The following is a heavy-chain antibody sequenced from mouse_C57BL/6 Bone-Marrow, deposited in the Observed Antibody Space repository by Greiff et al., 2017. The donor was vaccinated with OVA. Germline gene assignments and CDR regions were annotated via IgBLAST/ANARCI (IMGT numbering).Heavy chain of an antibody. D-gene: IGHD1-1*01. CDR1: GFNIKDDY. V-gene: IGHV14-4*01. J-gene: IGHJ1*03. CDR3: ALYAYGSSYCWYFDV. CDR2: IDPENGDT. Sequence: EVQLQQSGAELVRPGASVKLSCTASGFNIKDDYMHWVKQRPEQGLEWIGWIDPENGDTEYASKFQGKATITADTSSNTAYLQLSSLTSEDTAVYYCALYAYGSSYCWYFDVWGTGTTVTVSS.